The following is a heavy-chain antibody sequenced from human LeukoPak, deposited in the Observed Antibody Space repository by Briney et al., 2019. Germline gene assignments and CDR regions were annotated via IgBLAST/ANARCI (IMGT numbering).Heavy chain of an antibody. CDR3: ARLNPMTTRSLDY. Sequence: GGSLRLSCTASGFTFSSYWMSWVRQAPGKGLEWVANINQNGNETNSMDSVKGRFTISRDNSKNSLYLQMNSLRAEDTAVYYCARLNPMTTRSLDYWGQGTLVTVSS. J-gene: IGHJ4*02. CDR2: INQNGNET. CDR1: GFTFSSYW. D-gene: IGHD4-11*01. V-gene: IGHV3-7*01.